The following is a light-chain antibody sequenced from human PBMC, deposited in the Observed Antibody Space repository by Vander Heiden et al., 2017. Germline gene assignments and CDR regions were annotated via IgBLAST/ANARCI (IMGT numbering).Light chain of an antibody. Sequence: PSPSSLSASVGDRVTMTCRASQSISNLLNWYQQKPGKAPKLLIYDASSLQSGVPSRFSGSGSGTEFTLTIRNLQPDDFATYYCQQNNSNPLTFGGGTKLEIK. CDR2: DAS. CDR3: QQNNSNPLT. CDR1: QSISNL. J-gene: IGKJ4*01. V-gene: IGKV1-39*01.